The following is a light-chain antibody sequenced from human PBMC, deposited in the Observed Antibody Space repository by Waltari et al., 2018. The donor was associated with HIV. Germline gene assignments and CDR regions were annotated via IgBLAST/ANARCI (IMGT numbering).Light chain of an antibody. J-gene: IGKJ1*01. CDR2: ATS. Sequence: EIMLTQPPGTLSLSPGELATLPCRASQSVSSNSLSWYQQKPGQAPRPPIYATSSRATGIPDRFSGSGSGTDSTLSISRLEPEDFAVYYCQQYDGSPPWTFGQGTKVEIK. CDR1: QSVSSNS. V-gene: IGKV3-20*01. CDR3: QQYDGSPPWT.